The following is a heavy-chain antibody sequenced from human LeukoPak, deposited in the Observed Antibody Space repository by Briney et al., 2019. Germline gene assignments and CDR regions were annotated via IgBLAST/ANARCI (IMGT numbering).Heavy chain of an antibody. V-gene: IGHV3-33*01. Sequence: GGSLRLSCAASGFTFSSYGLHWVRKAPGKGLEWVAVIWYDGSNEYYADSVKGRFTISRDDSKNTLYLQMNSLRAEDTAVYYCARAGNFDSGGYYYGIDYWGQGTLVTVSS. CDR3: ARAGNFDSGGYYYGIDY. CDR1: GFTFSSYG. CDR2: IWYDGSNE. J-gene: IGHJ4*02. D-gene: IGHD3-22*01.